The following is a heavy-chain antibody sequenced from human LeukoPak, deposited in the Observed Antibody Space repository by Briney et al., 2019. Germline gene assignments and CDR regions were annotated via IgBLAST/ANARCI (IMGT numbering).Heavy chain of an antibody. CDR2: ISSSSSTI. CDR1: GFTFSSHS. CDR3: ARDRGGSYSAIDY. Sequence: GGSLRLSCAASGFTFSSHSMNWVRQAPGKGLEWVSFISSSSSTICYADSVKGRFTISRDNAKNSLYLQMNSLRAEDTAVYYCARDRGGSYSAIDYWGQGTLVTVSS. V-gene: IGHV3-48*04. J-gene: IGHJ4*02. D-gene: IGHD1-26*01.